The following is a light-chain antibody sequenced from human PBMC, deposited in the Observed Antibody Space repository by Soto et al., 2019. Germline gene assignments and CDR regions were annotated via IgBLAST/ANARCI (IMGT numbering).Light chain of an antibody. Sequence: ALTQPASVSGSPGQSITISCTGTSSDVGSYNLVSWYQQHPGKAPKLMIYEGSKRPSGVSNRFSGSKSGNTASLTISGLQAEDEADYYCCSYAGSSRVFGGGTKLTVL. V-gene: IGLV2-23*01. CDR2: EGS. CDR3: CSYAGSSRV. J-gene: IGLJ3*02. CDR1: SSDVGSYNL.